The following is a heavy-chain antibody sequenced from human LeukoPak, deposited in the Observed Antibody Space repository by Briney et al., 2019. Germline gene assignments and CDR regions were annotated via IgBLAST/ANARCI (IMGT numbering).Heavy chain of an antibody. Sequence: ASVKVSCKASGYTFTSYAMNWVRQAPGQGLEWMGWINTNTGNPTYAQGFTGRFVFSLDTSVSTAYLQISSLKAVDTAVYYCARDTSEMMYYDSSGYYYRYFQHWGQGTLVTVSS. CDR3: ARDTSEMMYYDSSGYYYRYFQH. D-gene: IGHD3-22*01. J-gene: IGHJ1*01. CDR1: GYTFTSYA. V-gene: IGHV7-4-1*02. CDR2: INTNTGNP.